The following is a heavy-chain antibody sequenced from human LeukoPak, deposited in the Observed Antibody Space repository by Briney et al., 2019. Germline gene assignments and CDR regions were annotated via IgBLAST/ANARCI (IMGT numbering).Heavy chain of an antibody. CDR3: ARDSTYGDFDY. Sequence: PGGSLRLSCAASGFTFSSYGMHWVRQAPGKGLEWVAVIWYDGSNKYYVDSVKGRFTISRDNSKNTLYLQMNSLRAEDTAVYYCARDSTYGDFDYWGQGTLVTVSS. J-gene: IGHJ4*02. D-gene: IGHD3-10*01. CDR2: IWYDGSNK. V-gene: IGHV3-33*01. CDR1: GFTFSSYG.